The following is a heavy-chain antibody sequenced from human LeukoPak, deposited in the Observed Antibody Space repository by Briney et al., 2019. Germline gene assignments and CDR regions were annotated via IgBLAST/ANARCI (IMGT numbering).Heavy chain of an antibody. Sequence: GGSLRLSCAASGFTFSTYAMSWVRQAPGKGLEWVSAISSSGGITYYADSVKGRLTISRDNSKNTLYLQMNSLRAEDTAVYYCATCPDSGSYYYCYMDVWGKGTTVTVSS. V-gene: IGHV3-23*01. CDR3: ATCPDSGSYYYCYMDV. D-gene: IGHD1-1*01. CDR2: ISSSGGIT. J-gene: IGHJ6*03. CDR1: GFTFSTYA.